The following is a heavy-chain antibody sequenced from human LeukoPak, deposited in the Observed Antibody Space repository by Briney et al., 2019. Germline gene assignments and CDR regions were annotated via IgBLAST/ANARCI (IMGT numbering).Heavy chain of an antibody. D-gene: IGHD1-26*01. Sequence: GGSLRLSCAASGFTFSSYSMNWVRQAPGEGLEWVSFITSSNNHIDYADSVKGRFTISRDNAKNSLYLQMNSLRAEDTALYFCAXGSGSGSWLIDYWGQGALVTVSS. CDR2: ITSSNNHI. CDR3: AXGSGSGSWLIDY. V-gene: IGHV3-21*01. CDR1: GFTFSSYS. J-gene: IGHJ4*02.